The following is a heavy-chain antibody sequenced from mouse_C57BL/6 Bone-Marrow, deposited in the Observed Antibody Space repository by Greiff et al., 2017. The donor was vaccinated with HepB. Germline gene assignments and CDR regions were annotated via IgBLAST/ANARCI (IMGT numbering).Heavy chain of an antibody. CDR3: ASPDYYGSSYYAMDY. CDR2: IRNKANGYTT. V-gene: IGHV7-3*01. D-gene: IGHD1-1*01. CDR1: GFTFTDYY. J-gene: IGHJ4*01. Sequence: EVKVVESGGGLVQPGGSLSLSCAASGFTFTDYYMSWVRQPPGKALEWLGFIRNKANGYTTEYSASVKGRFTISRDNSQSILYLQMNALRAEDSATYYCASPDYYGSSYYAMDYWGQGTSVTVSS.